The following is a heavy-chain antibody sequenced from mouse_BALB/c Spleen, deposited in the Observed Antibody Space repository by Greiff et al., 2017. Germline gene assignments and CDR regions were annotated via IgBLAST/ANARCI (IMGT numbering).Heavy chain of an antibody. Sequence: QVQLQQSGPGLVAPSQSLSITCTVSGFSLTSYGVHWVRQTPGKGLEWLGVIWAGGSTNYNSALMSRLSISKDNSKSQVFLKMNSLQTDDTAMYYCAREYGNFYAMDYWGQGTSVTVSS. CDR3: AREYGNFYAMDY. V-gene: IGHV2-9*02. CDR1: GFSLTSYG. J-gene: IGHJ4*01. CDR2: IWAGGST. D-gene: IGHD2-1*01.